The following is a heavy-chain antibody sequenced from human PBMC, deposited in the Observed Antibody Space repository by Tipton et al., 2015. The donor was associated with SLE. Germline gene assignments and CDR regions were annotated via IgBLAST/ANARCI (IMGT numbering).Heavy chain of an antibody. V-gene: IGHV1-18*04. CDR3: ARGNTPGYFDL. CDR1: GYSFTSYW. Sequence: QVQLVQSGAEVKKPGESLRISCKGSGYSFTSYWISWVRQAPGQGLEWMGWISAYNGNTNYAQKLQGRVTMTTDTSTSTAYMELRSLRSDDTAVYYCARGNTPGYFDLWGRGTLVTVSS. CDR2: ISAYNGNT. D-gene: IGHD1/OR15-1a*01. J-gene: IGHJ2*01.